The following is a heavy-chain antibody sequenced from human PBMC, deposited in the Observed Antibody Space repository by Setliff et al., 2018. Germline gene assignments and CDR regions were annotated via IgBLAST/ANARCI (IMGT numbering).Heavy chain of an antibody. CDR3: AYDSSGYYPGY. CDR2: ISAYSDDT. Sequence: ASVKVSCKASAYNFNDYGFNWVRQAPGQGLEWMGWISAYSDDTKYAEKFPGRVTMTLDSSTGTAYMELRSLRSDDTAVYICAYDSSGYYPGYWGQGTLVTVSS. J-gene: IGHJ4*02. D-gene: IGHD3-22*01. CDR1: AYNFNDYG. V-gene: IGHV1-18*01.